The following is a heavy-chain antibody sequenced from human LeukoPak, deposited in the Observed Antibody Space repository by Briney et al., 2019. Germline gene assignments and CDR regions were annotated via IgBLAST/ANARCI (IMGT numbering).Heavy chain of an antibody. Sequence: SETLSLTCTVSGGSISSYYWSWIRQPPGKGLECIGYIYYSGSTNYNPSLKSRVTISVDTSKNQFSLKLSSVTAADTAVYYCARHTKLSWYFDLWGRGTLVTVSS. D-gene: IGHD5-24*01. V-gene: IGHV4-59*08. CDR2: IYYSGST. CDR1: GGSISSYY. CDR3: ARHTKLSWYFDL. J-gene: IGHJ2*01.